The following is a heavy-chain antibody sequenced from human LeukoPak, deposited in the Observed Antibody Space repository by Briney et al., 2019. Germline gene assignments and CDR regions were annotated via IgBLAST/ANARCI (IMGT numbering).Heavy chain of an antibody. Sequence: SETLSLTCTVSGGSISSGDYYWSWIRQPPGKGLEWIGYIYYSGSTYYNPSLKSRVTISVDTSKNQFSLKLSSVTAADTAVYYCARDVGSTMFDYWGQGTLVTVSS. J-gene: IGHJ4*02. CDR3: ARDVGSTMFDY. D-gene: IGHD1-26*01. CDR2: IYYSGST. V-gene: IGHV4-30-4*01. CDR1: GGSISSGDYY.